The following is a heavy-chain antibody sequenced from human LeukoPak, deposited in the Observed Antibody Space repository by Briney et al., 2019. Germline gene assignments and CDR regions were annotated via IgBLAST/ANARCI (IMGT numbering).Heavy chain of an antibody. CDR2: INHSGST. CDR3: ARETPDYYDSSGYWYNWFDP. D-gene: IGHD3-22*01. CDR1: GGSISSYY. Sequence: SETLSFTCTVSGGSISSYYWSWIRKPPGKGLEWIGEINHSGSTNYNPSLKSRVTISVDTSKNQFSLKLSSVTAADTAVYYCARETPDYYDSSGYWYNWFDPWGQGTLVTVSS. V-gene: IGHV4-34*01. J-gene: IGHJ5*02.